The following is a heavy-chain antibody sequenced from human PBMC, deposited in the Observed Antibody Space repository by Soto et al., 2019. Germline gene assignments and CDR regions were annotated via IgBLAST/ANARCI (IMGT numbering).Heavy chain of an antibody. CDR2: VSYDGDNE. CDR1: GFTFSNYA. CDR3: AKSYGYYYDSSGYYGDDAFDI. V-gene: IGHV3-30*18. D-gene: IGHD3-22*01. Sequence: GGSLRLSCAASGFTFSNYAMHWVRQAPGKGLEWVAIVSYDGDNEYYADSVRGRFFISRDNSRNTLYLQMNSLRAEDTAVYYCAKSYGYYYDSSGYYGDDAFDIWGQGTMVTVSS. J-gene: IGHJ3*02.